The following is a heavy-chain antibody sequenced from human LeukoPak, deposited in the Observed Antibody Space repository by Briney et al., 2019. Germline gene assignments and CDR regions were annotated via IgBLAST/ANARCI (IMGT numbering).Heavy chain of an antibody. D-gene: IGHD3/OR15-3a*01. CDR2: IYYSGST. CDR1: GGSISSGGHY. Sequence: SETLSLTCTVSGGSISSGGHYWSWIRQHPGKGLEWIGYIYYSGSTYYNPSLKSRVTISVDTSKNQFSLKLSSVTAADTAVYYRARDGTGHNWFDPWGQGTLVTVSS. J-gene: IGHJ5*02. CDR3: ARDGTGHNWFDP. V-gene: IGHV4-31*03.